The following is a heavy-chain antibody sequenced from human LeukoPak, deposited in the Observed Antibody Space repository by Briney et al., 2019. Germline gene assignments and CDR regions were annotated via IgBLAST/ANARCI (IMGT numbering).Heavy chain of an antibody. Sequence: GGSLRLSRAASGFTFSSYAMNGVRQAPGKGLEWVSAISTRGGTTYYADSVKGRFTISRDDSKNTLYLQMNSLRVEDTAVYYCAKDRWVGATISHYFDYWGQGTLVTVSS. CDR3: AKDRWVGATISHYFDY. D-gene: IGHD1-26*01. CDR2: ISTRGGTT. V-gene: IGHV3-23*01. CDR1: GFTFSSYA. J-gene: IGHJ4*02.